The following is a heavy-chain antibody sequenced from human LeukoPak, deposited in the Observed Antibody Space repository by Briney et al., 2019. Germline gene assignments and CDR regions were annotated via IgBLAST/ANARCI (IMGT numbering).Heavy chain of an antibody. V-gene: IGHV4-39*07. J-gene: IGHJ5*02. Sequence: SETLSLTCTVSGGSIRSSYYYWGWIRQPPGKGLEWIGSIYDSGSTYYNPSLKSRVTISVDTSKNQFSLKLSSVTAADTAVYYCARANAWSGSYWTWGQGTLVTVSS. CDR1: GGSIRSSYYY. D-gene: IGHD1-26*01. CDR2: IYDSGST. CDR3: ARANAWSGSYWT.